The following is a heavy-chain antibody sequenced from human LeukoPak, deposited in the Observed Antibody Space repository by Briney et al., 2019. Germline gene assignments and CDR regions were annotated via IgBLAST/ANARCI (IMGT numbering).Heavy chain of an antibody. Sequence: SETLSLTCAVYGGSFSGYYWSWIRQPPGKGPEWIGSMFYSGSTYYNPSLNTRVTISVDTSKNQFSLKLSSVTAADTAVYYCGRNSIAVAGTSWFDPWGQGTLVTVSS. J-gene: IGHJ5*02. D-gene: IGHD6-13*01. V-gene: IGHV4-34*12. CDR2: MFYSGST. CDR1: GGSFSGYY. CDR3: GRNSIAVAGTSWFDP.